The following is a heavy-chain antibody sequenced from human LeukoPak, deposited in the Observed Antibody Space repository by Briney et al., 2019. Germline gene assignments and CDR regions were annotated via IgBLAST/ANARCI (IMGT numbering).Heavy chain of an antibody. CDR1: GGSFSGYY. D-gene: IGHD3-22*01. Sequence: SETLSLTCAVYGGSFSGYYWSWIRQPPGKGLESIREINHSGSTNYNPSLKSRVTISVDTSKNQFSLKLSSVTAADTAVYYCARFVRRRVKSSYYFDYWGQGTLVTVSS. V-gene: IGHV4-34*01. CDR3: ARFVRRRVKSSYYFDY. CDR2: INHSGST. J-gene: IGHJ4*02.